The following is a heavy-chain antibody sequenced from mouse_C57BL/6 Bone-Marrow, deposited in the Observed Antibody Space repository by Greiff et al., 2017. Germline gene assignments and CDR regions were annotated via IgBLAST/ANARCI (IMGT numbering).Heavy chain of an antibody. D-gene: IGHD1-1*01. CDR3: ARSTTVVAPYYFDY. CDR2: IWTGGGT. CDR1: GFSLTSYA. Sequence: VKLVESGPGLVAPSQSLSITCTVSGFSLTSYAISWVRQPPGKGLEWLGVIWTGGGTNYNSALKSRLSISKDNSKSQVFLKMNSLQTDDTARYYCARSTTVVAPYYFDYWGQGTTLTVSS. J-gene: IGHJ2*01. V-gene: IGHV2-9-1*01.